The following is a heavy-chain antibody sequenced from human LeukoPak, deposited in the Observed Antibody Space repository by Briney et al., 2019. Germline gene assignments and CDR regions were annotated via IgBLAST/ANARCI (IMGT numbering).Heavy chain of an antibody. CDR2: INPDASVT. Sequence: GGSLRLSCAASGFTFSRFWFHWVRQVPGKGLVWVSRINPDASVTTYADSVKGRFTISRDNTKNTLYLQMNSLTVKDTALYYCANDMTGFYDYWGQGTLVTVSS. CDR1: GFTFSRFW. V-gene: IGHV3-74*01. J-gene: IGHJ4*02. D-gene: IGHD3-9*01. CDR3: ANDMTGFYDY.